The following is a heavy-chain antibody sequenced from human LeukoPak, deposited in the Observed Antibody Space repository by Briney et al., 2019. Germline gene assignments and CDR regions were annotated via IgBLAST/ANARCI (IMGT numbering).Heavy chain of an antibody. J-gene: IGHJ4*02. Sequence: GGSLRLSCAASGFTFSSYWMSWVRQAPGKGLEWVANVKQDGSEKYYVDSVKGRFTISRDNAKNSLYLQMNSLRAEDTAVYYCARGATAYYFDYWGQGTLVTVSS. D-gene: IGHD1-26*01. CDR1: GFTFSSYW. CDR2: VKQDGSEK. CDR3: ARGATAYYFDY. V-gene: IGHV3-7*01.